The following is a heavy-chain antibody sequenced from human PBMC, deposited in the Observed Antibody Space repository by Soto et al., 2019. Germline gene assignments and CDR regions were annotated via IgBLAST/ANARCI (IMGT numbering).Heavy chain of an antibody. Sequence: QVQLVQSGAEVKKPGSSVKVSCKASGGTFSSYAISWVRQAPGQGLEWMGGIIPIFGTANYAQKFQGRVTITADESTSTAYMELSSLRSEDTAVYYCVRSLYGDPRPYCSGGSCYSVVYYFDYWGQGTLVTVSS. V-gene: IGHV1-69*01. J-gene: IGHJ4*02. CDR2: IIPIFGTA. CDR3: VRSLYGDPRPYCSGGSCYSVVYYFDY. CDR1: GGTFSSYA. D-gene: IGHD2-15*01.